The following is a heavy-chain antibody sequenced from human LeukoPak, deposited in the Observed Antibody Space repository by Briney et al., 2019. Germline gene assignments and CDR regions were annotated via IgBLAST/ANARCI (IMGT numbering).Heavy chain of an antibody. J-gene: IGHJ4*02. V-gene: IGHV4-39*01. CDR3: ARLTFHYDGSGYYFDY. CDR2: LHYGGST. Sequence: PSETLSLTCTVSGGSISSSSYYWGWLRQPPGQGLEWIGSLHYGGSTYYNPSLKSRVTISVDTSKKQISLKQNSVTAADTAVYYCARLTFHYDGSGYYFDYWGQGTLVTVSS. D-gene: IGHD3-22*01. CDR1: GGSISSSSYY.